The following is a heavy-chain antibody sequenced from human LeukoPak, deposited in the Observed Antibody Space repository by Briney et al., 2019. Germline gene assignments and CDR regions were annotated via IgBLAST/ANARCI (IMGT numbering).Heavy chain of an antibody. J-gene: IGHJ5*02. D-gene: IGHD3-16*02. CDR1: GYSISSGYY. Sequence: SETLSLTCTVSGYSISSGYYWGWIRQPPGEGLEWIGSIYHSGSTYYNPSLKSRVTISVDTSKNQFSLKLSSVTAADTAVYYCARDGGYYDYVWGSYRYTNNWFDPWGQGTLVTVSS. CDR3: ARDGGYYDYVWGSYRYTNNWFDP. V-gene: IGHV4-38-2*02. CDR2: IYHSGST.